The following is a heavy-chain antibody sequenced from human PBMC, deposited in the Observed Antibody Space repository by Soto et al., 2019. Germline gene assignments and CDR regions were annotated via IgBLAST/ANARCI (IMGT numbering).Heavy chain of an antibody. J-gene: IGHJ5*02. V-gene: IGHV1-18*01. CDR1: GYTFTSYG. CDR3: ASVLGALRHCXAP. Sequence: ASVKVSCKASGYTFTSYGISWLRQATGQGLEWMGRISAYNGNTNYAQKLQGRVTMTTDTSTSTAYMELRSLRSDDTAVYYCASVLGALRHCXAPWAQGSLFPVSS. CDR2: ISAYNGNT. D-gene: IGHD3-16*01.